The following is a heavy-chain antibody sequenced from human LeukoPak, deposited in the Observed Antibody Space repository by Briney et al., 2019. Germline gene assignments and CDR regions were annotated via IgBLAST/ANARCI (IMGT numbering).Heavy chain of an antibody. Sequence: ASVKVSCKASGYTFTGYYMHWARQAPGQGLEWMGWINPNSGGTNYAQKFQGRVTMTRDTSISTAYMELSRLRSDDTAVYYCARDPGWGSYYLYYFDYWGQGTLVTVSS. V-gene: IGHV1-2*02. CDR3: ARDPGWGSYYLYYFDY. J-gene: IGHJ4*02. CDR1: GYTFTGYY. D-gene: IGHD1-26*01. CDR2: INPNSGGT.